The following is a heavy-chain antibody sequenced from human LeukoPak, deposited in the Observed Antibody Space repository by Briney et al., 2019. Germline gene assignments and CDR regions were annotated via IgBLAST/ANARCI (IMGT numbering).Heavy chain of an antibody. D-gene: IGHD6-13*01. CDR1: GFTVSSNY. CDR3: ARVKVGQQLGYFDY. V-gene: IGHV3-66*01. J-gene: IGHJ4*02. CDR2: IYSGGST. Sequence: GGSLRLSCAASGFTVSSNYMSWVRQAPGKGLEWVSVIYSGGSTYYADSVKGRFTISRDNSKNTLYLQMNSLRAEDTAVYYCARVKVGQQLGYFDYWGQGTLVTVSS.